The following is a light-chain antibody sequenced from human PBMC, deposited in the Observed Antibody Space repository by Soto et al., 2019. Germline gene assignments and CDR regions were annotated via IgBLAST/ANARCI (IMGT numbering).Light chain of an antibody. CDR2: KAS. J-gene: IGKJ1*01. Sequence: DIQMTQSPSSLSASVEDRVIITCRASQSISNHLNWYQQKPGKAPKLLIYKASSLEGGVPSRFSGSGSGTEFTLTISSLQPDDFATYYCQQYNSYPVTFGQGTKVDIK. V-gene: IGKV1-5*03. CDR1: QSISNH. CDR3: QQYNSYPVT.